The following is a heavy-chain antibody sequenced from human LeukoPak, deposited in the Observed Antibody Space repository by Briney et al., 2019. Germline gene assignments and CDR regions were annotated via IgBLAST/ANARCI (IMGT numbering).Heavy chain of an antibody. V-gene: IGHV3-74*01. CDR2: INYDGSST. J-gene: IGHJ4*02. Sequence: PGGSLRLSCAASGLTFSRSWMHWVRQTPGKGLVWLSRINYDGSSTSYADSVKGRFTISRDNAKNTLYLEMTGLRDEDVAVYYCAVDLGSTWYFDYWGQGSLVTVSS. D-gene: IGHD6-13*01. CDR3: AVDLGSTWYFDY. CDR1: GLTFSRSW.